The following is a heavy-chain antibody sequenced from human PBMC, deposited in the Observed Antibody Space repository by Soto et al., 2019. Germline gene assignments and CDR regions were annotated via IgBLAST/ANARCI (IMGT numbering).Heavy chain of an antibody. J-gene: IGHJ4*02. CDR2: IYYSGST. D-gene: IGHD5-18*01. CDR1: GGSINNYY. V-gene: IGHV4-59*08. Sequence: SETLSLTCTVSGGSINNYYWSWIRQPPGKGLEWIGYIYYSGSTNYSPSLKSRVTISVDTSKNQFSLKLSSVTAADTAVYYCVRHRYSYGSYYFDYWGQGTLVTGSS. CDR3: VRHRYSYGSYYFDY.